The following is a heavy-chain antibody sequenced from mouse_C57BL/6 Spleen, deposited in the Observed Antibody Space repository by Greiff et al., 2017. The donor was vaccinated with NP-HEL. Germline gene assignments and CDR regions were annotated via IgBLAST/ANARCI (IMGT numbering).Heavy chain of an antibody. V-gene: IGHV5-2*01. D-gene: IGHD1-1*01. CDR3: ARHGTPQKAKAMDY. CDR2: INSDGGST. J-gene: IGHJ4*01. Sequence: EVKLVESGGGLVQPGASLKLSCESNEYEFPSHDMSWVRKTPEKRLELVAAINSDGGSTYYPDTMERRFIISRDNTKKTLYLQMSSLRSEDTALYYCARHGTPQKAKAMDYWGQGTSVTVSS. CDR1: EYEFPSHD.